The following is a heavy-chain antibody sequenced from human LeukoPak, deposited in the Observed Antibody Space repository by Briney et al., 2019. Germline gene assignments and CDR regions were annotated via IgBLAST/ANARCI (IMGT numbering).Heavy chain of an antibody. CDR2: IKPRDDST. D-gene: IGHD3-16*01. J-gene: IGHJ4*02. CDR1: GFTFSSYH. CDR3: ARDFVWAVDY. Sequence: GASVKVSRKAFGFTFSSYHIHCVRQAPGQGLEWMGIIKPRDDSTIYAQKFQGRLIMTWDTSTSTAYMELSSLRSDDTALYYCARDFVWAVDYWGRGSLVTVSS. V-gene: IGHV1-46*01.